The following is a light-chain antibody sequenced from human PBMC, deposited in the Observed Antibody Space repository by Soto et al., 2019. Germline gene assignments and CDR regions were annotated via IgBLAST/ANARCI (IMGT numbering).Light chain of an antibody. CDR1: QSISSY. J-gene: IGKJ1*01. CDR2: AAS. Sequence: DIPMTQSPSSLSASVGDRVTITCRASQSISSYLNWYQQKPGKAPKLLIYAASSLQSGVPPRFSGSGSWTDFTLTISSLQPEDFATYYCQQSYSTLWTFGQGTKVEIK. CDR3: QQSYSTLWT. V-gene: IGKV1-39*01.